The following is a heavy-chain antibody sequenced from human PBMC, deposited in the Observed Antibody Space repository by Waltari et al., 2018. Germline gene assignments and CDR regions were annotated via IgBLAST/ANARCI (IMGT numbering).Heavy chain of an antibody. V-gene: IGHV3-74*01. D-gene: IGHD3-10*02. CDR3: ARLMLSHPENGMDV. CDR1: GFDFSNYW. J-gene: IGHJ6*02. Sequence: EVQLVESGGGFFQPGGSLSLSCYASGFDFSNYWIHWVRQAPGRGLEWVSRISGDGTSISNAESVGGRFSISRDNYKNTVYLQIHSLRAEDTAVFYCARLMLSHPENGMDVWGQGTSVTVS. CDR2: ISGDGTSI.